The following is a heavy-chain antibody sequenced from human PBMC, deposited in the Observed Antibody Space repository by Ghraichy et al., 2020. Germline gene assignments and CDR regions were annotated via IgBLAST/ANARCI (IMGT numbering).Heavy chain of an antibody. V-gene: IGHV3-21*01. CDR3: ARHYDTTAYSHYYFDP. Sequence: GGSLRLSCAVSGFTFSSYSMNWVRQAPGKGLEWVSSISSSSNYIYYADSVKGRFTISRDNAKNSLYLQMNSLRAEDTAVYFCARHYDTTAYSHYYFDPWGQGTLVTVSS. D-gene: IGHD3-22*01. CDR1: GFTFSSYS. CDR2: ISSSSNYI. J-gene: IGHJ5*02.